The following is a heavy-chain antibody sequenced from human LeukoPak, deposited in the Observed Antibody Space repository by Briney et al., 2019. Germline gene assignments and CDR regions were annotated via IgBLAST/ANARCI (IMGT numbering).Heavy chain of an antibody. CDR2: IRPEGTTT. CDR3: ARDLDWILFDY. V-gene: IGHV3-74*03. D-gene: IGHD3-9*01. CDR1: GFTFSTYW. Sequence: GSLRLSCAASGFTFSTYWMHWVRQAPEKGLVWVSRIRPEGTTTAYADSVKGRFTISRDNAKNTLFLQMNSLSAEDTAVYYCARDLDWILFDYWGQGTLVTVSS. J-gene: IGHJ4*02.